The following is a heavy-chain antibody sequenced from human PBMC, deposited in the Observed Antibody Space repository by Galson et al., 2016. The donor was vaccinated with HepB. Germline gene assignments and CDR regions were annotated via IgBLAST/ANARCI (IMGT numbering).Heavy chain of an antibody. CDR1: GYIFTRHW. J-gene: IGHJ6*03. CDR2: VYPGDSDT. Sequence: QSGAEVTKPGESLKISCKGSGYIFTRHWIGWVRQMPGKGLEWMGIVYPGDSDTKYKPSFQGRVTISADKSTSTAYLQWSSLKAADTGMDYCTRLGPEYDLDVWCKGTTVIVSS. CDR3: TRLGPEYDLDV. V-gene: IGHV5-51*01.